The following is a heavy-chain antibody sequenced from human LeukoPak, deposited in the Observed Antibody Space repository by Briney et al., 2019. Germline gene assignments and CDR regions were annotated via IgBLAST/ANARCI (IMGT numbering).Heavy chain of an antibody. CDR2: INHSGST. D-gene: IGHD6-19*01. Sequence: SETLSRTCAVYGGSFSGYYWSWIRQPPGKGLEWIGEINHSGSTNYNPSLKSRVTISVDTSKNQFSLKLSSVTAADTAVYYCARLGIAVTDYWGQGTLVTVSS. CDR3: ARLGIAVTDY. J-gene: IGHJ4*02. CDR1: GGSFSGYY. V-gene: IGHV4-34*01.